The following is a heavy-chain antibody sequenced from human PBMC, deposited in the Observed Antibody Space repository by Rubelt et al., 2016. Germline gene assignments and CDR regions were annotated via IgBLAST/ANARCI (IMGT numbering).Heavy chain of an antibody. D-gene: IGHD3-10*01. CDR1: GYTFTSFG. CDR3: ASDYGV. V-gene: IGHV1-18*01. J-gene: IGHJ6*02. CDR2: ISTYHGNT. Sequence: QVQLVQSGSDVQKPGASVKVSCKASGYTFTSFGISWVRQAPGQGLEWMGWISTYHGNTDYAQKLQGGITVTTDTPTSTVYMELRSRRSDDTAMYYCASDYGVWGQGTTVTVS.